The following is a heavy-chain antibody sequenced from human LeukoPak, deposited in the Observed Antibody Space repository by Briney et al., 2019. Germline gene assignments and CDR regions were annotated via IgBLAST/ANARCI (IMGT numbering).Heavy chain of an antibody. D-gene: IGHD5-12*01. CDR2: IYYSGST. CDR1: GGSISSYY. J-gene: IGHJ4*02. Sequence: PSETLSLTCTVSGGSISSYYWSWIRQPPGKGLEWIGYIYYSGSTNYNPSLKSRVTISVDTSKNQFSLKLSSVTAADTAVYYCARGGGWLRYTNFDYWSQGTLVTVSS. CDR3: ARGGGWLRYTNFDY. V-gene: IGHV4-59*01.